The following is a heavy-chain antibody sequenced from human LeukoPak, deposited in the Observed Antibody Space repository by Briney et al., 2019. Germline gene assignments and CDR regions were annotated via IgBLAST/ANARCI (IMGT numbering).Heavy chain of an antibody. Sequence: GGSLRLSCAASGFTFSSYAVTWVRQAPGKGLEWVSGITGSGDTTFYADSVKGRFTISRDNSKNTLYLQMHSLRAEDTAVYYCVKDYATIAAAANPLFDYWCQGALVTVSS. J-gene: IGHJ4*02. CDR3: VKDYATIAAAANPLFDY. V-gene: IGHV3-23*01. D-gene: IGHD6-13*01. CDR1: GFTFSSYA. CDR2: ITGSGDTT.